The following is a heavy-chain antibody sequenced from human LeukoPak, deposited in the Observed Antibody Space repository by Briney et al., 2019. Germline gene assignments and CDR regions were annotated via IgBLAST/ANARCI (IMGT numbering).Heavy chain of an antibody. D-gene: IGHD3-3*01. Sequence: GGSLRLSCTASGFIFRDRAMSWVRQAPGKGLEWVSGLSGSGDGQFYADSVEGRFTISRDISKNMWYLQMDSLRAEDTAVYYCARDTIVGFLEWRTDNWFDPWGQGTLVTVSS. CDR1: GFIFRDRA. CDR3: ARDTIVGFLEWRTDNWFDP. V-gene: IGHV3-23*01. J-gene: IGHJ5*02. CDR2: LSGSGDGQ.